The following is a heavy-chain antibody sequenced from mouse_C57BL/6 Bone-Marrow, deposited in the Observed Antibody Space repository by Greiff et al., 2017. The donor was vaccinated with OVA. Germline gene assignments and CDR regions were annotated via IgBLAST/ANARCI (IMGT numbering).Heavy chain of an antibody. D-gene: IGHD2-4*01. V-gene: IGHV5-6*01. CDR2: ISSDGSYT. Sequence: EVKVVESGGDLVKPGGSLKLSCAASGFTFSNYGMSWVRQTQDKRLEWVATISSDGSYTYYPNIVKGRFTISRDNAKNTLYLQMSSLNSEDAAMYCCASHYEYDRAYWGQGTLVTVSA. CDR3: ASHYEYDRAY. CDR1: GFTFSNYG. J-gene: IGHJ3*01.